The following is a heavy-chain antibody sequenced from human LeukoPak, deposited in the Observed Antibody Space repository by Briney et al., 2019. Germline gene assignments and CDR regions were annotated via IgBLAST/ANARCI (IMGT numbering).Heavy chain of an antibody. V-gene: IGHV3-23*01. J-gene: IGHJ4*02. D-gene: IGHD3-9*01. CDR3: AKDLLYFDWLSNFDY. Sequence: GGSLRLSCAASGFTFSSYAMSWVRQGPGKGLEWVSGISGSGGSTYCADSVKGRFTISRDNYKNTLYLQMNSLRADDTAVYYCAKDLLYFDWLSNFDYWGQGTLVTVSS. CDR2: ISGSGGST. CDR1: GFTFSSYA.